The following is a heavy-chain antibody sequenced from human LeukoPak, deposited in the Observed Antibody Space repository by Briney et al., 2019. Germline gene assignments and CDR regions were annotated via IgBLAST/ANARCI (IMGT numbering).Heavy chain of an antibody. CDR2: INWNGGSI. V-gene: IGHV3-20*04. CDR3: ARGARGSGTASDY. Sequence: GGSLRLSCAASGFTFDNYGMSWVRLAPGKGLEWVSGINWNGGSIGYAHSVKGRFTISRDNAKNSLYLQMNSLRAEDTAVYYCARGARGSGTASDYWGQGTLVTVSS. D-gene: IGHD3-10*01. CDR1: GFTFDNYG. J-gene: IGHJ4*02.